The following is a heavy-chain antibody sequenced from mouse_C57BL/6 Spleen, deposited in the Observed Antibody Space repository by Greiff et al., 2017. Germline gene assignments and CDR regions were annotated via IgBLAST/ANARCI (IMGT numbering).Heavy chain of an antibody. Sequence: QVQLQQSGPELVKPGASVKISCKASGYAFSSSWMNWVKQRPGKGLEWIGRIYPGDGGTNYNGKFKGKATLTADKSSSTAYMQLRRLTSEDSAVSFWAKLEGTGGCYFDVWGTGTKVTVSS. J-gene: IGHJ1*03. CDR3: AKLEGTGGCYFDV. V-gene: IGHV1-82*01. CDR2: IYPGDGGT. CDR1: GYAFSSSW. D-gene: IGHD3-3*01.